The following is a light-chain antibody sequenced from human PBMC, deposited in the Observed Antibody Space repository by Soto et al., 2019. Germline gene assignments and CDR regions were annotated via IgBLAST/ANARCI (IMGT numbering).Light chain of an antibody. CDR3: QQYGSSPT. V-gene: IGKV3-20*01. CDR1: QSVSSSY. J-gene: IGKJ1*01. Sequence: EIVLTQSPGTLSLSPGERATLSCRSSQSVSSSYLAWYQQKPGQAPRLLIYDASSRATGIPDRFSGSGSGTDFTLTIRRLKPEDLAVYYCQQYGSSPTFGQGTKVEIK. CDR2: DAS.